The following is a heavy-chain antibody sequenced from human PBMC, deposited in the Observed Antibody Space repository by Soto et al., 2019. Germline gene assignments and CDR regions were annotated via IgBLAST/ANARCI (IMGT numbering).Heavy chain of an antibody. CDR2: IYYSGST. CDR3: ARAHYGDYGYGMDV. J-gene: IGHJ6*02. V-gene: IGHV4-30-4*01. CDR1: GGSISSSDYY. Sequence: SETLSLTCTVSGGSISSSDYYWSWSRQPPGKGLEWIGYIYYSGSTYYNPSLKSRVTISVDRSKNQFSLKLSSVTAADTAVYYCARAHYGDYGYGMDVWGQGTTVTVSS. D-gene: IGHD4-17*01.